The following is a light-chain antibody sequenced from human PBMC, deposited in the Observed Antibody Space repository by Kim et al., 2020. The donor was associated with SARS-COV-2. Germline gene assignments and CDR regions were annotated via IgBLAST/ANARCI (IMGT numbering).Light chain of an antibody. V-gene: IGKV3-15*01. CDR2: GAS. CDR3: QQYNNWPPMYT. J-gene: IGKJ2*01. Sequence: SPGERATLSCRASQSVSSNLAWYQQKPGQAPRLLIYGASTRATGIPARFSGSGSGTEFTLTISSLQSEDFAVDYCQQYNNWPPMYTFGQGTKLEIK. CDR1: QSVSSN.